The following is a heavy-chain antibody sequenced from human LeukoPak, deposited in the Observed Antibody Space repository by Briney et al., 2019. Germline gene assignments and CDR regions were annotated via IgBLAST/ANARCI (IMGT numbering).Heavy chain of an antibody. J-gene: IGHJ2*01. V-gene: IGHV3-21*01. Sequence: GGSLRLSCAASGFTFSSYSMNWVRQAPGEGLEWVSSISSSSSYIYYADSVKGRFTISRDNAKNSLYLQMNSLRADDTAVYYCARDQVHGAFDLWGRGTLVTVSS. CDR3: ARDQVHGAFDL. CDR1: GFTFSSYS. CDR2: ISSSSSYI.